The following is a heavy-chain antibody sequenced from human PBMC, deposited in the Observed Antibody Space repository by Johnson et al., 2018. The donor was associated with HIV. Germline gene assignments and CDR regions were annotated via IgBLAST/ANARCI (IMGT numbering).Heavy chain of an antibody. V-gene: IGHV3-30*03. CDR1: GFTFSENG. D-gene: IGHD3-3*01. J-gene: IGHJ3*02. CDR3: ARDMRWSKAFDI. Sequence: QVQLVESGGGVVQPGRSLRLSCAASGFTFSENGMHWVRQAPGKGLEWVAVISYDESTKYYADSVKGRFTISRGTSKNTLYLLMKSLRTEDTAMYYCARDMRWSKAFDIWGQGTMVTVSS. CDR2: ISYDESTK.